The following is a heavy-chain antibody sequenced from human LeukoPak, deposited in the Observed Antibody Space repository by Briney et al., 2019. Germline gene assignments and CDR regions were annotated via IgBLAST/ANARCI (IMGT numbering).Heavy chain of an antibody. CDR1: GFSFSDHN. Sequence: GGSLRLSCAVSGFSFSDHNMNWVRQAPGKGLEWVASISSRSNYIYYADSMKGRVTVSRDNARNSLFLQMTSLRAEDTAVYYCARDYLGFGESGFDYWGQGTQVIVSS. CDR2: ISSRSNYI. D-gene: IGHD3-10*01. V-gene: IGHV3-21*01. J-gene: IGHJ4*02. CDR3: ARDYLGFGESGFDY.